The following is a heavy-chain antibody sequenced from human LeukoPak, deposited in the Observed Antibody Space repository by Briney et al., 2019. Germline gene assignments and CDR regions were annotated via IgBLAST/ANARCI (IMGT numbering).Heavy chain of an antibody. D-gene: IGHD6-13*01. CDR1: GYSFTNYW. Sequence: GESLKISCKASGYSFTNYWIGWVRQVPGEGLEWIGLIYLGGSDTRYSPSFQGQVTISADKSINTAYLQWSSLKASDSVMYYCTAAVHGTTWFDPRGQGTLVTVSS. CDR3: TAAVHGTTWFDP. V-gene: IGHV5-51*01. J-gene: IGHJ5*02. CDR2: IYLGGSDT.